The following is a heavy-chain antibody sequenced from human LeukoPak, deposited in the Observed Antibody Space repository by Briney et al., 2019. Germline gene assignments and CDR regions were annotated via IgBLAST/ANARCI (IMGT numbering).Heavy chain of an antibody. CDR3: AKYLSRAFDY. Sequence: GGSLSLSCVASGFTFRNNWMAWVRQATGKGPELVAHINHDGIHTGYVDSVKGRFTISRDNSKNSLYLQLNSLRAEDTAMYYCAKYLSRAFDYWGQGSLITVSS. J-gene: IGHJ4*02. CDR2: INHDGIHT. V-gene: IGHV3-7*01. D-gene: IGHD2/OR15-2a*01. CDR1: GFTFRNNW.